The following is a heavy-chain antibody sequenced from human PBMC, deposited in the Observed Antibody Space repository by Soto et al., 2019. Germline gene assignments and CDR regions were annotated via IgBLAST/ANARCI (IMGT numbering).Heavy chain of an antibody. Sequence: GASVKVSCKASGYTFSSIGISWVRQAPGQGLEWMGWISPYKGNTYYAQRLQGRVTMTTDTSTSTAYMELRSLRSDDTAVYYCARDLDGSGNYYTDYWGQGTLVTVSS. CDR1: GYTFSSIG. CDR2: ISPYKGNT. J-gene: IGHJ4*02. V-gene: IGHV1-18*01. D-gene: IGHD3-10*01. CDR3: ARDLDGSGNYYTDY.